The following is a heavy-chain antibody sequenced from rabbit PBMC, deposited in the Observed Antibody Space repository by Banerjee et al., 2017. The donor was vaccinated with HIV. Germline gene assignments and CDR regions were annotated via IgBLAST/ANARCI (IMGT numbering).Heavy chain of an antibody. Sequence: QEQLEESGGDLVKPEGSLTLTCTASGFSFSSGYWICWVRQAPGKGLEWNACIYAGSSGSTWYASWAKGRFTISKTSSTTVTLQMTSLTAADTATYFCARYIESVGTYPLWGQGTLVTVS. CDR3: ARYIESVGTYPL. CDR2: IYAGSSGST. D-gene: IGHD7-1*01. CDR1: GFSFSSGYW. V-gene: IGHV1S45*01. J-gene: IGHJ4*01.